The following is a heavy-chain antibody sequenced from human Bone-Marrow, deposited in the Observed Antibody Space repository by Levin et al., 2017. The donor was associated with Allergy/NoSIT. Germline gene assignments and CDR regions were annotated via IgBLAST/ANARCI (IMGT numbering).Heavy chain of an antibody. D-gene: IGHD2-2*01. CDR3: ARHDGVVVIPAAISFFYSMGV. CDR1: GDSFSRYW. J-gene: IGHJ6*02. V-gene: IGHV5-51*01. CDR2: IYTDDSDT. Sequence: GGSLRLSCKGSGDSFSRYWIGWVRQVPGKGLEWMGIIYTDDSDTRYSLSFKGQVTMSDDKSINTAYLQWSSLKASDSAIYNCARHDGVVVIPAAISFFYSMGVWGQGTTFTVSS.